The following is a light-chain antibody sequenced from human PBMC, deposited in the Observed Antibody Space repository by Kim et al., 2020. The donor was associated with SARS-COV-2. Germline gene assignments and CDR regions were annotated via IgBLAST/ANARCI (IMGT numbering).Light chain of an antibody. CDR1: KLGDKY. CDR3: QAWDSSTAV. Sequence: LTPGQTASITCSGDKLGDKYACWYQQKPGQSPVRVIYQDSKRPSGIPERFSGSNSGNTATLTISGTQAMDEADYYCQAWDSSTAVFGTGTKVTVL. CDR2: QDS. V-gene: IGLV3-1*01. J-gene: IGLJ1*01.